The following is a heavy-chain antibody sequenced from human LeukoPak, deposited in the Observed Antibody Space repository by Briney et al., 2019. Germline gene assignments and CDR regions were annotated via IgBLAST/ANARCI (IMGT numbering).Heavy chain of an antibody. CDR1: GFTVSSNY. Sequence: GGSLRLSCAASGFTVSSNYMSWVRQAPGKGLEWVSVIYSGGSTYYADSVKGRFTISRDNSKNTLYLQMNSLRAEDTAVYYCARARGGSYYYFDYWGQGTLVTVSS. CDR2: IYSGGST. CDR3: ARARGGSYYYFDY. D-gene: IGHD1-26*01. V-gene: IGHV3-66*01. J-gene: IGHJ4*02.